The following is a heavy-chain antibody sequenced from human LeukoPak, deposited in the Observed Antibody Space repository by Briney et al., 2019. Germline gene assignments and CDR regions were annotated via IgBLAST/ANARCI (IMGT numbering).Heavy chain of an antibody. V-gene: IGHV3-21*01. Sequence: PGGSLRLSCAASGFTFSSYWMSWVRQAPGKGLEWVSSITSSSSYIYYADSVKGRFTISRDNAKNSLYLQMNSLRAEDTVVYYCAREALTGYYTAFDYWGQGTLVTVSS. CDR2: ITSSSSYI. CDR1: GFTFSSYW. D-gene: IGHD3-9*01. J-gene: IGHJ4*02. CDR3: AREALTGYYTAFDY.